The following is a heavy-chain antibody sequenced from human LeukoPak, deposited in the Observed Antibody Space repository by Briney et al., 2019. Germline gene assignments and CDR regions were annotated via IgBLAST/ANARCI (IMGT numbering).Heavy chain of an antibody. J-gene: IGHJ4*02. CDR2: INSDGSRT. D-gene: IGHD2-21*02. V-gene: IGHV3-74*01. CDR3: ARELPREVTLDY. Sequence: GGSLRLSCAASGFTLSSYEMHWVRQAPGRGLVWVSRINSDGSRTGYADAVKGRFTISRDNAKNMLYLQMNGLRAEDTAIYYCARELPREVTLDYWGQGTLVTVSS. CDR1: GFTLSSYE.